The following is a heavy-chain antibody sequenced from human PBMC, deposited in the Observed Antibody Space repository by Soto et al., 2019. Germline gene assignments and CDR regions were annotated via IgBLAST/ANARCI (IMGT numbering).Heavy chain of an antibody. CDR3: ARGGDYTRWYLFDY. J-gene: IGHJ4*02. V-gene: IGHV3-53*01. Sequence: ESGGGLIQPGGSLRLSCAASGFTVSSNYMSWVRQAPGKGLEWVSVIYTGGGTSYADSVKGRFTISRDTSKNTLYLQMNSLRAEDTAVYYCARGGDYTRWYLFDYWGQGTLVTVSS. CDR1: GFTVSSNY. D-gene: IGHD6-13*01. CDR2: IYTGGGT.